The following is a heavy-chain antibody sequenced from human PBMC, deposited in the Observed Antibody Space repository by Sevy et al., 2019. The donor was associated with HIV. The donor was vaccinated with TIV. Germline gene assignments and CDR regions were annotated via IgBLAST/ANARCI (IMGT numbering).Heavy chain of an antibody. CDR3: ARGWIQLWTPDAFDI. CDR1: GFTFSDYY. D-gene: IGHD5-18*01. CDR2: ISSSGSTI. J-gene: IGHJ3*02. Sequence: AGSLRLSCAASGFTFSDYYMSWIRQAPGKGLEWVSYISSSGSTIYYADSVKGRFTISRDNAKNSLYLQMNSLRAEDTAVYYCARGWIQLWTPDAFDIWGQGTMVTVSS. V-gene: IGHV3-11*01.